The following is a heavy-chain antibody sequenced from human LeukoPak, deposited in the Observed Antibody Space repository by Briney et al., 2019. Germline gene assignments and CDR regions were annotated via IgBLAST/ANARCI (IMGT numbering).Heavy chain of an antibody. Sequence: ASVKVSCKASGYTFTGYYMHWVRQAPGQGLEWMGWINPNSGGTNYAQKFQGRVTMTRDTSISTAYMELSRLRSDDTAVYYCARVIGRIVVVPAALGWFDPWGQGTLVTVSS. J-gene: IGHJ5*02. CDR1: GYTFTGYY. CDR2: INPNSGGT. V-gene: IGHV1-2*02. CDR3: ARVIGRIVVVPAALGWFDP. D-gene: IGHD2-2*01.